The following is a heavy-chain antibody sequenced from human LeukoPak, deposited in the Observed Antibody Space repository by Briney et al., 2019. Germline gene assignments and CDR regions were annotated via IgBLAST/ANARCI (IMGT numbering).Heavy chain of an antibody. V-gene: IGHV4-39*07. J-gene: IGHJ6*03. CDR3: ARDRSIRAPHYYMDV. Sequence: PSETLSLTCTVSGGSISSSSYYWGWIRQPPGKGLEWIGRIYTSGSTNYNPSLKSRVTMSVDTSKNQFSLKLSSVTAADTAVYYCARDRSIRAPHYYMDVWGKGTTVTVSS. CDR2: IYTSGST. CDR1: GGSISSSSYY.